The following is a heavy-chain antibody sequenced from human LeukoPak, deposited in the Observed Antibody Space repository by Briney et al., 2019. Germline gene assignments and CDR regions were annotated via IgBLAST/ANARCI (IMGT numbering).Heavy chain of an antibody. V-gene: IGHV3-48*04. CDR2: ISSSGSTI. CDR1: GFTFSNYT. Sequence: GGSLRLSCAASGFTFSNYTMNWVRQAPGKGLEWVSYISSSGSTIYYADSVKGRFTISRDNAKNSLYLQMNSLRAEDTAVYYCARAPSAYDILTGIYYYYYYMDVWGKGTTVTISS. J-gene: IGHJ6*03. CDR3: ARAPSAYDILTGIYYYYYYMDV. D-gene: IGHD3-9*01.